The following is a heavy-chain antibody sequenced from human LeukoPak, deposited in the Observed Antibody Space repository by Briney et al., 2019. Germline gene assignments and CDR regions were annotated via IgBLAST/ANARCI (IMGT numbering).Heavy chain of an antibody. CDR2: IIPIFGTA. D-gene: IGHD2-15*01. CDR3: ARDRRGYRSGGSCLWFDP. Sequence: SVKVSCKASGGTFSSYAISWVRQAPGQGLEWMGGIIPIFGTANYAQKFQGRVTMTTDTSTSTAYMELRSLRSDDTAVYYCARDRRGYRSGGSCLWFDPWGEGTLVTVPS. V-gene: IGHV1-69*05. J-gene: IGHJ5*02. CDR1: GGTFSSYA.